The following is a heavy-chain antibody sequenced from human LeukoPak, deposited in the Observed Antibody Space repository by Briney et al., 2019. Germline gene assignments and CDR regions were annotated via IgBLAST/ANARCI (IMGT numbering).Heavy chain of an antibody. J-gene: IGHJ5*02. CDR1: GFTFSSYA. Sequence: GGSLRLSCAASGFTFSSYAMSWVRQAPGKGLEWVSAISGSGGSTYYADSVKGRFTISRDNSKNTLYPQMNSLRAEDTAVYYCAKGVSDSGYPNWFDPWGQGTLVTVSS. CDR2: ISGSGGST. CDR3: AKGVSDSGYPNWFDP. D-gene: IGHD5-12*01. V-gene: IGHV3-23*01.